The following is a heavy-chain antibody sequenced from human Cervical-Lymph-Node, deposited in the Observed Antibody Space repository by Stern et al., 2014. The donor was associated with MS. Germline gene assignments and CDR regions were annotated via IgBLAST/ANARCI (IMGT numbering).Heavy chain of an antibody. J-gene: IGHJ4*02. D-gene: IGHD3-22*01. CDR2: IIPILGTS. CDR1: GGTFSNYA. CDR3: ARDRSLGVTPFFDN. Sequence: VQLVESGAEMKKPGSSVKVSCKASGGTFSNYAIAWVRQAPGQGLEWMGGIIPILGTSTYAQKFQGRVAITADDFSTTAYMELSSLRSEDTAVYYCARDRSLGVTPFFDNWGQGTLVTVSS. V-gene: IGHV1-69*01.